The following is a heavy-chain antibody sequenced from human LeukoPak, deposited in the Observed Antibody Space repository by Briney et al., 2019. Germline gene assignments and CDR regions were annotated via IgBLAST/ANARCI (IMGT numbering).Heavy chain of an antibody. Sequence: PSETLSLTCTVSGASMSKAFWSWIPQPAGKGLEWIWRIYTSGTTNYNPSLKSRVTLSVDTSNNQFSLKLTSVTAADTALYYCARAPAGCGGTCAFDYWGQGTLVTVSS. CDR1: GASMSKAF. V-gene: IGHV4-4*07. D-gene: IGHD2-15*01. CDR3: ARAPAGCGGTCAFDY. CDR2: IYTSGTT. J-gene: IGHJ4*02.